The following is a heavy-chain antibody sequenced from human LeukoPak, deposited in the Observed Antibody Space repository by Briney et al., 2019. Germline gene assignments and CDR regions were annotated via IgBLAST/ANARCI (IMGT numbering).Heavy chain of an antibody. CDR3: ASSPGAVTNDY. V-gene: IGHV1-69*13. CDR2: IIPIFGTA. CDR1: GGTFSSYA. J-gene: IGHJ4*02. Sequence: SVKVSCKASGGTFSSYAISWVRQAPGQGLEWMGGIIPIFGTANYAQKFQGRVTITADESTSTAYMELSSLRSEDTAVYYCASSPGAVTNDYWGQGTLVAVSS. D-gene: IGHD4-17*01.